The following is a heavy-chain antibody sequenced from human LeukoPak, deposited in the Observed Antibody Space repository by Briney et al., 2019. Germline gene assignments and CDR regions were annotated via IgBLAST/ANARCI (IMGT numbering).Heavy chain of an antibody. CDR3: ERERIAVALGAFDI. J-gene: IGHJ3*02. Sequence: SETLSLICTVSGGSISSYYWSWIRQPPGKGLAWIGYIYYSGSTNYNPSLKSRVTISVDTSKNQFSLKLSSVTAADTAVYYCERERIAVALGAFDIWGQGTMVTVSS. CDR1: GGSISSYY. V-gene: IGHV4-59*01. D-gene: IGHD6-19*01. CDR2: IYYSGST.